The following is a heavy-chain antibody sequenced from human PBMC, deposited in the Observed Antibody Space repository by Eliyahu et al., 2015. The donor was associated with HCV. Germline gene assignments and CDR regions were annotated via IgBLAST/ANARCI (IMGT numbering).Heavy chain of an antibody. V-gene: IGHV3-7*01. D-gene: IGHD5-18*01. CDR1: GFIFXXXW. CDR2: IKQDGSEK. Sequence: EVQLVESGGTLVHPGGSLRLSCXASGFIFXXXWXSWVRQAPGKGLEWVANIKQDGSEKYYVDSVKDRFTIFRDNTKNSLYLQMNSLRVEDTAVYYCARDKETWIQLWWASDFDYWGQGTLVTVSS. J-gene: IGHJ4*02. CDR3: ARDKETWIQLWWASDFDY.